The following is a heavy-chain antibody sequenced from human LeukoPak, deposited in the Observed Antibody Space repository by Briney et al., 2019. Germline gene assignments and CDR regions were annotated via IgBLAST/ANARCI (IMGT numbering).Heavy chain of an antibody. CDR2: IFPSGSA. CDR1: GGSINSYY. CDR3: ARRNHYFYYMDV. J-gene: IGHJ6*03. V-gene: IGHV4-4*08. Sequence: PSETLSLTCTVSGGSINSYYWTWIRQSPVKGLEWIGYIFPSGSAFYNPSLESRVTISLDTSENQFSLTLSFVTAADTAVYYCARRNHYFYYMDVWGKGTMVTVSS.